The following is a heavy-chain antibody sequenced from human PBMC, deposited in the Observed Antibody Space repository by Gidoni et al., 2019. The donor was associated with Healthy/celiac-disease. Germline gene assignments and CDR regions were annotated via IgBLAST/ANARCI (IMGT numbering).Heavy chain of an antibody. Sequence: EVQLVESGGGLVKTGGSLRLSCADAGCTVSSESMNWGRQAPGKGLDCVSSIRSSSSYIYYADSVKGRFTISRDNAKNSLYLQMNSLRAEYTAVYYCARDLSSDYDILTGSYYYYYGMDVWDQGTTVTVSS. J-gene: IGHJ6*02. CDR1: GCTVSSES. CDR2: IRSSSSYI. D-gene: IGHD3-9*01. CDR3: ARDLSSDYDILTGSYYYYYGMDV. V-gene: IGHV3-21*01.